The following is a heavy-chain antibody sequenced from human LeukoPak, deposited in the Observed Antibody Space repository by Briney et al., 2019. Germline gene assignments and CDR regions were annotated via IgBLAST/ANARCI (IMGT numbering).Heavy chain of an antibody. J-gene: IGHJ5*02. CDR1: GVSISSTSYY. CDR3: ARVDRSWAAGWFDP. Sequence: SETLSLTCTVSGVSISSTSYYWGWIRQPPGKGLEWIASIYYSGSTYYNPSLKSRVTISVDTSKNQFSLKLSSVTAADTAVYYCARVDRSWAAGWFDPWGQGTLVTVSS. CDR2: IYYSGST. D-gene: IGHD3-22*01. V-gene: IGHV4-39*07.